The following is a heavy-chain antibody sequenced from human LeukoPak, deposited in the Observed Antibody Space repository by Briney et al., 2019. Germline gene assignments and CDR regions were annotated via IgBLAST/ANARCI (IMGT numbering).Heavy chain of an antibody. CDR1: GFTFSSYA. CDR3: AREPAPIVVVPAASRYYYYYYGMDV. D-gene: IGHD2-2*01. V-gene: IGHV3-30*04. J-gene: IGHJ6*04. CDR2: ISYDGSNK. Sequence: GRSLRLSCAASGFTFSSYAMHWVRQAPGKGLEWVAVISYDGSNKCYADSVKGRFTISRDNSKNTLYLRMNSLRAEDTAVYYCAREPAPIVVVPAASRYYYYYYGMDVWGKGTTVTVSS.